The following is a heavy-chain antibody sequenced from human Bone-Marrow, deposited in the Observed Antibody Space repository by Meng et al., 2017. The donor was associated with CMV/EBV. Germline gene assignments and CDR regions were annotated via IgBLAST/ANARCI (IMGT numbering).Heavy chain of an antibody. Sequence: SELVSLTCTVSGGSISRYYCSWIRQLPGKGLEWIWYIDYSVSTNYNPSLKSRVTISVDTSKNQFSLKLSSVTAADTAVYYCARENYYYNDAFDIWGQGTMVTVSS. V-gene: IGHV4-59*01. CDR3: ARENYYYNDAFDI. CDR1: GGSISRYY. J-gene: IGHJ3*02. CDR2: IDYSVST. D-gene: IGHD3-22*01.